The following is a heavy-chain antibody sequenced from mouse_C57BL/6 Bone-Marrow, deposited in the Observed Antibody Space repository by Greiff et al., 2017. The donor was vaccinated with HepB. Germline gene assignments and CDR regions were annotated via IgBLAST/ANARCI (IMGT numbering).Heavy chain of an antibody. Sequence: VQRVESGAELMKPGASVKLSCKATGYTFTGYWIEWVKQRPGHGLEWIGEILPGSGSTNYNEKFKGKATFTADTSSNTAYMQLSSLTTEDSAIYYCAREITTVVEGPWFAYWGQGTLVTVSA. CDR1: GYTFTGYW. CDR3: AREITTVVEGPWFAY. D-gene: IGHD1-1*01. V-gene: IGHV1-9*01. CDR2: ILPGSGST. J-gene: IGHJ3*01.